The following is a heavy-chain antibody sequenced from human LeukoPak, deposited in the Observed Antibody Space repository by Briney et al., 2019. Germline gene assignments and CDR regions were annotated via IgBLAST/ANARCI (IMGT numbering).Heavy chain of an antibody. Sequence: GGSLRLSCAASGFTFSSYSMNWVRQAPGKGLEWVSSISSSSSYIYYADSVKGRFTISRDNAKNSLYLQMNSLRAEDTAVYYCARTVQQLIYFSGEVNWFDPWGQGTLVTVSS. V-gene: IGHV3-21*04. D-gene: IGHD6-13*01. CDR1: GFTFSSYS. J-gene: IGHJ5*02. CDR3: ARTVQQLIYFSGEVNWFDP. CDR2: ISSSSSYI.